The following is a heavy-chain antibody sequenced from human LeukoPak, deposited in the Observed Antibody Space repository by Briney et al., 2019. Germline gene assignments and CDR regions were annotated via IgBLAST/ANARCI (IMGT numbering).Heavy chain of an antibody. CDR1: GYTFTSYY. J-gene: IGHJ4*02. CDR2: INPSGGST. D-gene: IGHD4-11*01. V-gene: IGHV1-46*01. Sequence: ASVKVSCKASGYTFTSYYMHWVRQAPGQGLEWMGIINPSGGSTSYAQKFQGRVTMTRDMSTTTVYMELSSLRSEDTAVYYCARALTRAHSVFDYWGQGTLVTVSS. CDR3: ARALTRAHSVFDY.